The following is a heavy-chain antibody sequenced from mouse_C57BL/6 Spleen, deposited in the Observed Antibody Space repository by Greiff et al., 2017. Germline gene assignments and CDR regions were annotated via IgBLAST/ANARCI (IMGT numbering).Heavy chain of an antibody. V-gene: IGHV1-82*01. J-gene: IGHJ1*03. CDR2: IYPGDGDT. CDR1: GYAFSSSW. D-gene: IGHD2-1*01. CDR3: AREDYGNPVLDV. Sequence: QVQLLQSGPELVKPGASVKISCKASGYAFSSSWMNWVKQRPGKGLEWIGRIYPGDGDTNYNGKFKGKATLTADKSSSTAYMQLSSLTSEDSAVYCCAREDYGNPVLDVWGTGTTVTVSS.